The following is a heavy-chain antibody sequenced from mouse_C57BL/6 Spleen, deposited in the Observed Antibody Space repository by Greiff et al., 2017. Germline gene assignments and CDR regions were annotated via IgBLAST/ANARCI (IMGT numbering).Heavy chain of an antibody. V-gene: IGHV1-15*01. J-gene: IGHJ4*01. CDR1: GYTFTDYE. CDR2: IDPETGGT. D-gene: IGHD1-1*01. CDR3: TKSSSYPYY. Sequence: QVQLKESGAELVRPGASVTLSCKASGYTFTDYEMHWVKQTPVHGLEWIGAIDPETGGTAYNQKFTGKARLTAGKSSSTAYMELRSLTSEDSAVYYCTKSSSYPYYWGQGTSVTVAS.